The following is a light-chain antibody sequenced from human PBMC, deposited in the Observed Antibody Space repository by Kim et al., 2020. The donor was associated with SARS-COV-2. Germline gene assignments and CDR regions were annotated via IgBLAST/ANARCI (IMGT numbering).Light chain of an antibody. J-gene: IGKJ5*01. CDR2: DTA. CDR3: HQSDDTPLT. CDR1: QTIRSTS. V-gene: IGKV3-20*01. Sequence: SAGESAMLSSNGSQTIRSTSFACYQQNRGQAPRLLIHDTAARTPGIPNSFSSGRSSTDFALTIIGREPEDSVVYYCHQSDDTPLTFGQGTRLEIK.